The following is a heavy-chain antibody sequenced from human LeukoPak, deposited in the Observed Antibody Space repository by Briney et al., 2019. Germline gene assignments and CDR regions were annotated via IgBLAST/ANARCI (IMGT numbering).Heavy chain of an antibody. V-gene: IGHV3-21*01. CDR2: ISSSSSYI. Sequence: GGSLRLSCAASGFTFSSYSMNWVRQAPGKGLEWVSSISSSSSYIYYADSVKGRFTISRDNAKNSLYLQMNRLRAEDTAVYYCARDGGFLRGVKPPLDYWGQGTLVTVSS. J-gene: IGHJ4*02. CDR3: ARDGGFLRGVKPPLDY. D-gene: IGHD3-10*01. CDR1: GFTFSSYS.